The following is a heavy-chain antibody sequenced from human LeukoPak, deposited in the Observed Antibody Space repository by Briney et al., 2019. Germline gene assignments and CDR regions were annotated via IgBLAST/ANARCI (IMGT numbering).Heavy chain of an antibody. CDR1: GFSFNNYA. CDR2: ISAGNDI. Sequence: GGSLRLSCAASGFSFNNYAMVWVRQTPGKGLEWVSVISAGNDIVYADSVKGRFTISRDNAKNTLYLQMHSLRAEDTALYYCAREGWSGRNGEYLVGGMDVWAQGTTVTVSS. V-gene: IGHV3-23*01. CDR3: AREGWSGRNGEYLVGGMDV. D-gene: IGHD1-26*01. J-gene: IGHJ6*02.